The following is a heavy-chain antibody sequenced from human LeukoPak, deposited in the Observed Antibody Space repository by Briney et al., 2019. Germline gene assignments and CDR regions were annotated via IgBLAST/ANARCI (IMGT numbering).Heavy chain of an antibody. D-gene: IGHD3-10*01. J-gene: IGHJ4*02. CDR1: GFTFSSYA. Sequence: GGSLRLSCAASGFTFSSYAMHRVRQAPGKGLEWVAVISYDGSNKYYADSVKGRFTISRDNSKNTLYLQMNSLRAEDTAVYYCARVRGVWFGELLYIDYWGQGTLVTVSS. CDR3: ARVRGVWFGELLYIDY. V-gene: IGHV3-30*04. CDR2: ISYDGSNK.